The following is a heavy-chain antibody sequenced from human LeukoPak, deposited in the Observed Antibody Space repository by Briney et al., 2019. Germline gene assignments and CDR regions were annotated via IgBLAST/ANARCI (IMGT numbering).Heavy chain of an antibody. Sequence: PGGSLRLSCAASGFTFSSYGMHWVRQAPGKGLEWVAVISYDGSNKYYADSVKGRFTISRDNSKNTLYLQMNSLRAEDTAVYYCANGQEPRYYYYGMDVWGQGTTVTVSS. CDR1: GFTFSSYG. J-gene: IGHJ6*02. CDR2: ISYDGSNK. V-gene: IGHV3-30*18. CDR3: ANGQEPRYYYYGMDV. D-gene: IGHD1-14*01.